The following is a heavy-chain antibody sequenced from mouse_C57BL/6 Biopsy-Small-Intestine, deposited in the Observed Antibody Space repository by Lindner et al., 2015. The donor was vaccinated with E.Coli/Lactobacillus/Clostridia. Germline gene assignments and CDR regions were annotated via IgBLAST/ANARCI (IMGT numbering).Heavy chain of an antibody. Sequence: VQLQESGPELVKPGASVKISCKASGYSFTDYNMNWVKQSNGKSLEWIGVITPNYGSTIYNQMFKGKATLTVDQSSSTAYMQLNSLTFEDSAVYYCARTGYYPFDQWGQGTTLTVSS. J-gene: IGHJ2*01. V-gene: IGHV1-39*01. CDR3: ARTGYYPFDQ. CDR1: GYSFTDYN. CDR2: ITPNYGST. D-gene: IGHD2-3*01.